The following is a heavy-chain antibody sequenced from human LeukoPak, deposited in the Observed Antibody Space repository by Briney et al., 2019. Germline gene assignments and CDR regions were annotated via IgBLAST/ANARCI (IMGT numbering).Heavy chain of an antibody. D-gene: IGHD2-15*01. J-gene: IGHJ4*02. CDR3: ARRAGEYSHPYDY. CDR1: GFTVSSNS. V-gene: IGHV3-53*01. CDR2: ISSGGNT. Sequence: GGSLRLSCKVSGFTVSSNSWSWVRQAPGKGLEWVSFISSGGNTDHSDSVKGRFTISRDNSKNTLYLQMNSLRAEDTAIYYCARRAGEYSHPYDYWGQGTLVTVSS.